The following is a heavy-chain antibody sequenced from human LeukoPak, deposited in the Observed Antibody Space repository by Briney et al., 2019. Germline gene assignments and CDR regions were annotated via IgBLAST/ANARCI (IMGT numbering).Heavy chain of an antibody. CDR3: ARGNSTSCWRIDGMDV. J-gene: IGHJ6*04. D-gene: IGHD2-2*01. CDR2: INPNSVGT. Sequence: ASVQVSCKASGYTFTGYYMHWVRQAPGQGLEWMGWINPNSVGTNYAQKFQGWVTLIRHTSLSTAYVELSRLRSDDTAVYYCARGNSTSCWRIDGMDVWGKGTTVTVS. CDR1: GYTFTGYY. V-gene: IGHV1-2*04.